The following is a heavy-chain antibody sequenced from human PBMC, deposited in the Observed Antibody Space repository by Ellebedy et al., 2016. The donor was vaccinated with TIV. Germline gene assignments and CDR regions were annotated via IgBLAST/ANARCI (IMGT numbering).Heavy chain of an antibody. CDR3: ARVDRLVPAPMDY. CDR1: GFTFSDHY. Sequence: GGSLRLXXAASGFTFSDHYVDWVRQAPGKGLEWVGRIRKKGNSYTTEYAASVKGRFTVSRDDSKNSLSLQMNSLKTEDTAVYYCARVDRLVPAPMDYWGHGTLVTVSS. J-gene: IGHJ4*01. CDR2: IRKKGNSYTT. V-gene: IGHV3-72*01. D-gene: IGHD2-2*01.